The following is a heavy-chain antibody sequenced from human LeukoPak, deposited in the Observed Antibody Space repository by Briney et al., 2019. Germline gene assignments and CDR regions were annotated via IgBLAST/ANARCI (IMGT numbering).Heavy chain of an antibody. D-gene: IGHD1-26*01. CDR1: GFTFSSYA. J-gene: IGHJ4*02. CDR3: AKAKSGSYTFFGD. V-gene: IGHV3-23*01. Sequence: PGGSLRLSCAASGFTFSSYAMSWVRQTPGKGLEWVSAISPNVGSTYYADSVKGRFTISRDNSRNTLYLQMNSLRAEDTAVYFCAKAKSGSYTFFGDWGQGTLVTVSS. CDR2: ISPNVGST.